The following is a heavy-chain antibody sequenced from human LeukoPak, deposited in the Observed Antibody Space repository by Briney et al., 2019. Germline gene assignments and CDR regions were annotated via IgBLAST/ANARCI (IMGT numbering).Heavy chain of an antibody. V-gene: IGHV3-48*03. J-gene: IGHJ4*02. CDR2: IGSSGSPK. CDR3: ARNEWLRVDY. CDR1: GFTFSNYE. Sequence: PGGSLRLSCAASGFTFSNYEMKWVRQAPGKGLEWISYIGSSGSPKYYADSVKGRFTISRDNAKNSLYLQMNGLRAEDTAVYYCARNEWLRVDYWGQGTLVTVSS. D-gene: IGHD5-12*01.